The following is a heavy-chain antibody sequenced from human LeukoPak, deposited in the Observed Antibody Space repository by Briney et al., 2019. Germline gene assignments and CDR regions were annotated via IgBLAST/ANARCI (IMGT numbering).Heavy chain of an antibody. Sequence: GGSLRLSCAASGFTFSSYWMHWVRQAPGKGLVWVSRINSDGSSTSYADSVKGRFTISRDNAKNTLYLQMNSLRAEDTAVYYCARGGRDGYTTPQIYFDYWGQGTLVTVSS. CDR1: GFTFSSYW. CDR2: INSDGSST. CDR3: ARGGRDGYTTPQIYFDY. D-gene: IGHD5-24*01. V-gene: IGHV3-74*01. J-gene: IGHJ4*02.